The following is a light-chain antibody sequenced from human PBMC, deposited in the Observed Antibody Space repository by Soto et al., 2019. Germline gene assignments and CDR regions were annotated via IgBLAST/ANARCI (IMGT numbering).Light chain of an antibody. Sequence: DIQMTQSPSSLSASVGDRVTITCRASQSISSYLNWYQQKPGKAPKLLIYAASSLQSGVPSRFSRSGSGTDFTLTISSLQPEDFATYYCLLDFRYFCAFGQGTKVDIK. CDR1: QSISSY. CDR3: LLDFRYFCA. V-gene: IGKV1-39*02. J-gene: IGKJ1*01. CDR2: AAS.